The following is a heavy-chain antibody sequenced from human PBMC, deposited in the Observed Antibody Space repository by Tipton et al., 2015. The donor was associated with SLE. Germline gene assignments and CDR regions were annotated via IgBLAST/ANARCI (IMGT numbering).Heavy chain of an antibody. J-gene: IGHJ4*02. CDR3: ARRVTLRADYAY. V-gene: IGHV4-34*01. CDR1: GGSFSGYY. D-gene: IGHD4-17*01. Sequence: TLSLTCAVYGGSFSGYYWSWIRQPPGKGLEWIGEINHSGSTYYNPSLESRVTISVDTSKNQFSLRLSSVTAADTAIYYCARRVTLRADYAYWGQGTLVTVSS. CDR2: INHSGST.